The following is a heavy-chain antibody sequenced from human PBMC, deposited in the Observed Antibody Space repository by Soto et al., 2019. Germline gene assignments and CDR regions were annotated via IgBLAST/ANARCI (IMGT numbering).Heavy chain of an antibody. Sequence: QVQLVQSGAEVKKPGSSVKVSCKASGGTFSSYAISWVRQAPGQGLEWMGGIIPIFGTANYAQKFQGRVTIPADDSTSTAYLELSSLSSEDTAVYYCAVTVTTHYGIDVWGQGTTVTVSS. CDR1: GGTFSSYA. J-gene: IGHJ6*02. V-gene: IGHV1-69*01. CDR3: AVTVTTHYGIDV. CDR2: IIPIFGTA. D-gene: IGHD4-17*01.